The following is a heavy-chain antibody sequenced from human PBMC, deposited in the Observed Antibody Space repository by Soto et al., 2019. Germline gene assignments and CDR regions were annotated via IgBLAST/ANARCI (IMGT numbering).Heavy chain of an antibody. Sequence: QVHLQESGPGLVRPSETLSLSCSVSGDSMATGGHYYNWIRHLPGKGLEWIGYIYYSGATHYSPSLRRRATISIDTSKNQFSLRLISVTAADTALYFCARDKDLGPTVWGYWGQGIQVTVSS. CDR2: IYYSGAT. CDR3: ARDKDLGPTVWGY. J-gene: IGHJ4*02. CDR1: GDSMATGGHY. V-gene: IGHV4-31*02. D-gene: IGHD7-27*01.